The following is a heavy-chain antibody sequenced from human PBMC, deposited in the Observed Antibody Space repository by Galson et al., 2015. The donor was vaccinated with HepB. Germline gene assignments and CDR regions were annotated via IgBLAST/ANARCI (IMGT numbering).Heavy chain of an antibody. CDR1: GGSVSSSVHY. V-gene: IGHV4-61*08. D-gene: IGHD2-8*01. CDR2: IYYSGTT. CDR3: ARVTNSGLDWYFDL. J-gene: IGHJ2*01. Sequence: SEPLSLTCTVSGGSVSSSVHYWSWIRQPPGKGLECIGYIYYSGTTNYNTSLKSRLTMSVDTSKNQLSLRLTSLTAADSAVYFCARVTNSGLDWYFDLWGRGTLVTVSS.